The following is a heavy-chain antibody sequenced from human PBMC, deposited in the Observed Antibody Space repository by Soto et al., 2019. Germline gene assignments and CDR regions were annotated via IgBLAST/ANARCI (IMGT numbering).Heavy chain of an antibody. CDR2: IYYSGTT. J-gene: IGHJ6*02. CDR1: GGSVSSGSYY. Sequence: SETLSLTCTVCGGSVSSGSYYWTWIRQPPGKRLEWLGYIYYSGTTNYNPPLKSRITISVDTSGNQFSLKLSSATAAETAVYFCARTYCTTTACQAQGIDVCGQGTTVTVCS. D-gene: IGHD4-4*01. CDR3: ARTYCTTTACQAQGIDV. V-gene: IGHV4-61*01.